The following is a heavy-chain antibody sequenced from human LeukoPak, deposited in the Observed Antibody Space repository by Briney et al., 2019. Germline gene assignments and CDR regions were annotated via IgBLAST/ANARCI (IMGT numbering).Heavy chain of an antibody. CDR2: IRGSGSGM. CDR3: ARDDNWGFDY. D-gene: IGHD7-27*01. V-gene: IGHV3-21*05. J-gene: IGHJ4*02. CDR1: GFVFSDYS. Sequence: GGSLRFSCAASGFVFSDYSMNWVRQAPGKGLEWLANIRGSGSGMGSGNYYAGSVRGRFTISRDNAKNSLYLQMNSLRTDDTAFYYCARDDNWGFDYWGQGALVTVSS.